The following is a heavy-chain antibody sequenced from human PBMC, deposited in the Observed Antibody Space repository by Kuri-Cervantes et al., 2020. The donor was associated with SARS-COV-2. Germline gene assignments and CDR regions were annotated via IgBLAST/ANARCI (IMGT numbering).Heavy chain of an antibody. Sequence: GGSLRLSCAASGFTFSSYAMHWVRQAPGKGLEWVAVISYDGSNKYYADSVKGRFTISRDNSKNTLYLQMNSLRAEDTAVYYCAKGSYYYDSSDYPYFDYWGQGTLVTVSS. V-gene: IGHV3-30-3*01. CDR3: AKGSYYYDSSDYPYFDY. J-gene: IGHJ4*02. D-gene: IGHD3-22*01. CDR1: GFTFSSYA. CDR2: ISYDGSNK.